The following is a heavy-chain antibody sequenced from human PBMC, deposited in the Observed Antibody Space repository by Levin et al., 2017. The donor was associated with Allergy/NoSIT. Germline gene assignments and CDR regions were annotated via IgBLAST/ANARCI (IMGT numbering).Heavy chain of an antibody. J-gene: IGHJ6*03. CDR3: ARRGTRDYYYYMDV. CDR1: GYSFTSYW. V-gene: IGHV5-51*01. Sequence: GESLKISCQGSGYSFTSYWIGWVRQMPGKGLEWVGNIYPGDADTRYGQSFQGQVTISADKAISTAYLQWSSLKASDTAIYYCARRGTRDYYYYMDVWGKGITVTVSS. D-gene: IGHD1-1*01. CDR2: IYPGDADT.